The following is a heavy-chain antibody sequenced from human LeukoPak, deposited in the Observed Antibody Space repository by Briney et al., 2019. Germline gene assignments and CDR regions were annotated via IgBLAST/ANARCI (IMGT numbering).Heavy chain of an antibody. J-gene: IGHJ4*02. V-gene: IGHV3-7*01. CDR3: AREWHDYGGDSRGY. CDR1: AVTFRGHW. Sequence: GGSLRLSCSASAVTFRGHWLSWVRQAPGKGLEWVASIKEDGREAHYVDSVKGRFTISRDNAKSLLYLQMNSLRGDDTAFYYCAREWHDYGGDSRGYWGQGTLVTVSS. D-gene: IGHD4-23*01. CDR2: IKEDGREA.